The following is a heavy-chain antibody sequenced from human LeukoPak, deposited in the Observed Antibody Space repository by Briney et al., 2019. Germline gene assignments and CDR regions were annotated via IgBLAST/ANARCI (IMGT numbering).Heavy chain of an antibody. CDR3: ARMSSSGYYYFDY. V-gene: IGHV1-8*02. CDR2: INPNSGNT. J-gene: IGHJ4*02. CDR1: GYTFTGYY. D-gene: IGHD3-22*01. Sequence: ASVKVSCKASGYTFTGYYMHCVRQAPGQGLEWMGWINPNSGNTGYAQKFQGRVTMTRNTSISTAYMGLSSLRSEDTAVYYCARMSSSGYYYFDYWGQGTLVTVSS.